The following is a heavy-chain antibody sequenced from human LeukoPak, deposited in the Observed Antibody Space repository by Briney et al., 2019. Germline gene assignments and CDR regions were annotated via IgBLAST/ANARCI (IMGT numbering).Heavy chain of an antibody. Sequence: ASVKVSCKASGYTFTAYYMTTVRQAPGQGLEWMGWINPNRAGTNYAQKFQGRVTMTRDTSISTAYMELSRLRSDDTAVYYCARDRRGDSSGYYYLPEPGAFDIWGQGTMVTVSS. D-gene: IGHD3-22*01. J-gene: IGHJ3*02. CDR2: INPNRAGT. CDR1: GYTFTAYY. V-gene: IGHV1-2*02. CDR3: ARDRRGDSSGYYYLPEPGAFDI.